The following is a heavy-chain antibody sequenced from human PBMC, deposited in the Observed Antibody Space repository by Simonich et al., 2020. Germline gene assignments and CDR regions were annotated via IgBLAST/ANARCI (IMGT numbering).Heavy chain of an antibody. D-gene: IGHD6-13*01. CDR1: GYSISSGYY. CDR2: IYHSGRT. Sequence: QVQLQESGPGLVKPSETLSLTCAVSGYSISSGYYWCWIRQPPGTGLEWIGSIYHSGRTYYNPALKSRVTISVDTSKNQFSLKLSSVTAADTAVYYCARVGYSNYYYYGMDVWGQGTTVTVSS. CDR3: ARVGYSNYYYYGMDV. V-gene: IGHV4-38-2*01. J-gene: IGHJ6*02.